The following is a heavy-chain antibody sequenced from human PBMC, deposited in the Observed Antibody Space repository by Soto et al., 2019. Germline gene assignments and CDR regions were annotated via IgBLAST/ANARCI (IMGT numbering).Heavy chain of an antibody. Sequence: QVQLVQSGAEVKKPGSSVKVSCKASGGTFSSYTISWVRQAPGQGLEWMGSIIPILGIANYAQKFQGRVTITADKSTSTAYMELSSLRSEDTAVYYCARVSYYYGSGSYGADDYWGQGTLVTVSS. CDR3: ARVSYYYGSGSYGADDY. D-gene: IGHD3-10*01. J-gene: IGHJ4*02. CDR1: GGTFSSYT. V-gene: IGHV1-69*02. CDR2: IIPILGIA.